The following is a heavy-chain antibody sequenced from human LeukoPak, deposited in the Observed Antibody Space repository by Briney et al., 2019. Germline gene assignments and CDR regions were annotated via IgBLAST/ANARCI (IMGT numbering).Heavy chain of an antibody. CDR1: GFTFDDYG. CDR2: INWNGGST. CDR3: ARDHERYCSGGSCYYFDY. Sequence: RSGGSLRLSCAASGFTFDDYGMSWVRQAPGRGLEWVSGINWNGGSTGYADSVKGRFTISRDNAKNTLYLQMNSLRAEDTAVYYCARDHERYCSGGSCYYFDYWGQGTLVTVSS. D-gene: IGHD2-15*01. J-gene: IGHJ4*02. V-gene: IGHV3-20*04.